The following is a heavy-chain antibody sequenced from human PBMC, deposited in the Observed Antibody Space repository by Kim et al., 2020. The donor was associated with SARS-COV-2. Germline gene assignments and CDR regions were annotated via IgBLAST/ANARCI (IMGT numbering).Heavy chain of an antibody. V-gene: IGHV4-4*07. CDR1: GGSISSYY. Sequence: SETLSLTCTVSGGSISSYYWSWIRQPAGKGLEWIGRIYTSGSTNYNPSLKSRVTMSVDTSKNQFSLTLSSVTAADTAVYYCASLCSGGSSPGMDVWGQGTTVTVPS. CDR3: ASLCSGGSSPGMDV. D-gene: IGHD2-15*01. CDR2: IYTSGST. J-gene: IGHJ6*02.